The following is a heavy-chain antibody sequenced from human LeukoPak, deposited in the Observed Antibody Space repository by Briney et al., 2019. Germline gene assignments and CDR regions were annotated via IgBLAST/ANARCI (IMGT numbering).Heavy chain of an antibody. CDR2: INPSGVNT. D-gene: IGHD1-26*01. J-gene: IGHJ4*02. V-gene: IGHV1-46*01. CDR1: GYIFTSYY. CDR3: EVVGTTSGAFDY. Sequence: ASVKVSCKASGYIFTSYYTHWVRQAPGQGLEWMGIINPSGVNTSYAQKFQGRVTVTRDMSTSTVYMELSSLRSEDTALYYCEVVGTTSGAFDYWGQGTPVTVSS.